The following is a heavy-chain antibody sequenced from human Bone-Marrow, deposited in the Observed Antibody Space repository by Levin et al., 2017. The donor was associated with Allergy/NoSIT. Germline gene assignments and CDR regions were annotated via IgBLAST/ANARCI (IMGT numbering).Heavy chain of an antibody. CDR2: IKSETDGGTI. V-gene: IGHV3-15*01. CDR3: TTEVWARSIRDDY. D-gene: IGHD2-21*01. Sequence: PGGSLRLSCAASGFIFTDHYMDWVRQAPGKGLEWVGRIKSETDGGTIDYAAPVKGRFTISRDDSRSTLYLQMNSLKTEDTAVYYCTTEVWARSIRDDYWGQGTLVTVSS. J-gene: IGHJ4*02. CDR1: GFIFTDHY.